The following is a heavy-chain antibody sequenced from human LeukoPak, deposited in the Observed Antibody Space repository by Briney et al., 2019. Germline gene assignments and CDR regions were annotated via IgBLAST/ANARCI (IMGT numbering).Heavy chain of an antibody. Sequence: PSETLSLTCTVSGGSINTYFWSWIRQPAGKGLQWIGRIYPSGSTNYSPSLKSRLTMSVDTSNNQFSLNLTSVTAADTAIYFCARDRYGGIIDSWGQGTLVSVSP. J-gene: IGHJ4*02. V-gene: IGHV4-4*07. CDR3: ARDRYGGIIDS. CDR1: GGSINTYF. CDR2: IYPSGST. D-gene: IGHD1-1*01.